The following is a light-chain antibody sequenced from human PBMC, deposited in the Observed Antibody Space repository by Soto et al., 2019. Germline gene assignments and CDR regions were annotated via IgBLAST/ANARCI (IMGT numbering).Light chain of an antibody. Sequence: DIVMTQSPATLSVSPGERVILSCRASQSVSSSLAWYQQKPGQAPRLLIFGASTRATGIPARFSGGGSGTEFTLTISSLQSEDFAVYFCQQYHYWPPWTFGQGTKVDIK. J-gene: IGKJ1*01. CDR2: GAS. CDR1: QSVSSS. V-gene: IGKV3-15*01. CDR3: QQYHYWPPWT.